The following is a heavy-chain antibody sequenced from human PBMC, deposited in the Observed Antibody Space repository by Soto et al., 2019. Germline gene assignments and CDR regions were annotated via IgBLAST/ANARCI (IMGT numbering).Heavy chain of an antibody. J-gene: IGHJ4*02. V-gene: IGHV1-18*01. CDR3: ARAPDSGWSNKVYYFDY. CDR1: GYTFTSYG. D-gene: IGHD6-19*01. CDR2: ISAYNGNT. Sequence: QCQLVQSGAEVKKPGASVKVSCKASGYTFTSYGISWVRQAPGQGLEWMGWISAYNGNTNYAQKLQCRVTMTTDTSTSTAYMELRSLRSDDTAVYYCARAPDSGWSNKVYYFDYWGPGTLVTVSS.